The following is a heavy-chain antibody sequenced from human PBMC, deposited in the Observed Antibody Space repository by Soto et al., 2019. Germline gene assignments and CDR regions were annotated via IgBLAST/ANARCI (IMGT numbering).Heavy chain of an antibody. D-gene: IGHD3-10*01. CDR1: GGSFSGYY. CDR2: INHSGST. CDR3: ARVLGYYYGSGSFTYYYYYGMDV. J-gene: IGHJ6*02. V-gene: IGHV4-34*01. Sequence: PSETLSLSCAVYGGSFSGYYWSWMRQPPGKGLEWIGEINHSGSTNYNPSLKSRVTISVDTSKNQFSLKLSSVTAADTAVYYCARVLGYYYGSGSFTYYYYYGMDVWGRGTQVTVSS.